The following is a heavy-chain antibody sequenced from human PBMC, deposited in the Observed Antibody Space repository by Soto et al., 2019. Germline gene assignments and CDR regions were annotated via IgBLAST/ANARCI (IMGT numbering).Heavy chain of an antibody. D-gene: IGHD3-3*01. CDR1: GGCISSSSYY. V-gene: IGHV4-39*01. CDR3: ARLGLYYDFWSGYSPKNYYGMDV. J-gene: IGHJ6*02. CDR2: IYYSGST. Sequence: PSETMSLTCTVCGGCISSSSYYWGWIRQPPGKGLEWIGRIYYSGSTYYNPSLKSRVTISVDTSKNQFSLKLSSVTAADTAVYYCARLGLYYDFWSGYSPKNYYGMDVWGQGTTVTVSS.